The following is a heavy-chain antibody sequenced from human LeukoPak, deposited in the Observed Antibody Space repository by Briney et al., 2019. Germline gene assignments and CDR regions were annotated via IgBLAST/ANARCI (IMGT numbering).Heavy chain of an antibody. V-gene: IGHV3-74*01. J-gene: IGHJ1*01. D-gene: IGHD5-24*01. CDR2: VNDDGRST. Sequence: PGGSLRLSCAAYGFTFKNFVMHWVRQAPGKGLVWVSRVNDDGRSTHYADYVKGRFTVSRDNAKNSLYLQLNSLRVEDTAVYYCAGEGEMATAEYFQHWGQGTLVTVSS. CDR3: AGEGEMATAEYFQH. CDR1: GFTFKNFV.